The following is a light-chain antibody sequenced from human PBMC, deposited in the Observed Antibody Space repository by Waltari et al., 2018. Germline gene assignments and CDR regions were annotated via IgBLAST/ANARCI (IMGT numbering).Light chain of an antibody. J-gene: IGKJ4*01. CDR3: QQRSNWPLT. CDR1: QSVSSY. V-gene: IGKV3-11*01. CDR2: DAS. Sequence: EIVLTQSPATLSLSPGERATLSCRASQSVSSYLAWYQQEPGQAPRLLIYDASNRATGIPARFRGSGSGTDFTLTISSLEPEDFAVYYCQQRSNWPLTFGGGTQVEIK.